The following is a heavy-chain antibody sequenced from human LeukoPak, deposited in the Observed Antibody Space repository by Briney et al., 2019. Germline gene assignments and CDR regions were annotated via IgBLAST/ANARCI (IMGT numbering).Heavy chain of an antibody. V-gene: IGHV3-30*18. CDR1: GFTFSSYG. CDR3: AKEGGTLEWLLFYDY. Sequence: GGSLRLSCAASGFTFSSYGMHWIRQAPGKGLEWVAVISYDGSNKYYADSVKGRFTISRDNSKNTLYLQMNSLRAEDTAVYYCAKEGGTLEWLLFYDYWGQGTLVTVSS. CDR2: ISYDGSNK. J-gene: IGHJ4*02. D-gene: IGHD3-3*01.